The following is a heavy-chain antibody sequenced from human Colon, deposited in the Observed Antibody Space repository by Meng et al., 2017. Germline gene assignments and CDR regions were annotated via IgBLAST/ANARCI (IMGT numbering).Heavy chain of an antibody. D-gene: IGHD2-8*01. CDR2: IHPSGGT. CDR3: ARGGGCVNGVCGSLDY. CDR1: GGSIPTKNW. V-gene: IGHV4-4*02. J-gene: IGHJ4*02. Sequence: QVHRQEPGPGLVKLSWILPLTSAVSGGSIPTKNWWSWVRQPPGKGLEWIGEIHPSGGTNYNPSLKSRVTMSIDNSKRQFSLNLSSVTAADTAVYYCARGGGCVNGVCGSLDYWGQGTLVTVSS.